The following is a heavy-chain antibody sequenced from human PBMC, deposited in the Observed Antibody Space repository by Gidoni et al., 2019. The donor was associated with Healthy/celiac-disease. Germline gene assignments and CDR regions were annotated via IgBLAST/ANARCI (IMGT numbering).Heavy chain of an antibody. D-gene: IGHD1-26*01. CDR3: ARDRVVGAGIAFDI. V-gene: IGHV1-2*02. Sequence: QVQLLQSGAEVTKPGASVKVSCKASGYTSTVYYMHWVRQAPGQGLEWMGWINPNSGGTNYAQKFQGRVTMTRDTSISTAYMELSRLRSDDTAVYYCARDRVVGAGIAFDIWGQGTMVTVSS. J-gene: IGHJ3*02. CDR2: INPNSGGT. CDR1: GYTSTVYY.